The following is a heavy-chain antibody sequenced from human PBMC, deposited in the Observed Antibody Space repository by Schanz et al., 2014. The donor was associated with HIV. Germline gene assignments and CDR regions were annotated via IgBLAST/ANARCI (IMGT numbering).Heavy chain of an antibody. CDR3: ARWRSGAPSN. Sequence: VQLVESGGGVVRPGKSLRLSCEASGFTFSIYGIHWVRQAPGKGLEWVGRSKNKANGYITEYTASVKGRFTISRDDSRNSLYLQMNSLKTEDTAVYFCARWRSGAPSNWGQGTLVTVSS. CDR2: SKNKANGYIT. V-gene: IGHV3-72*01. CDR1: GFTFSIYG. D-gene: IGHD3-10*01. J-gene: IGHJ4*02.